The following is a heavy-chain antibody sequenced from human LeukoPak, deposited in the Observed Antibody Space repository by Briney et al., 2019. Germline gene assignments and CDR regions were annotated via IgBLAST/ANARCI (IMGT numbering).Heavy chain of an antibody. J-gene: IGHJ3*02. CDR3: TRGISSGSAFDI. CDR2: MFSGGTP. D-gene: IGHD6-19*01. Sequence: PGGSLRLSCAASGFTVSSSHMSWVRQAPGKGLEWASVMFSGGTPYYADSVKGRFTISRDNSKNTLFLQMSSLRAEDTAVYYCTRGISSGSAFDIWGQGTMVTVSS. V-gene: IGHV3-53*01. CDR1: GFTVSSSH.